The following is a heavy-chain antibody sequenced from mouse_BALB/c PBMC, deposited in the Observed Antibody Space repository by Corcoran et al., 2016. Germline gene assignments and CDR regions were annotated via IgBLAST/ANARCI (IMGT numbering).Heavy chain of an antibody. D-gene: IGHD1-1*01. V-gene: IGHV9-1*02. J-gene: IGHJ4*01. Sequence: QIQLVQSGPELKKPGETVKISCKASGYTFTNYGMNWVKQAPGKGLKWMGWINTYTGEPTYADDFKGRFAFSLETSASTAYLQINNLKNDDMATYFCARGSFILRDYYAMDYWGQGTSVTVSS. CDR2: INTYTGEP. CDR1: GYTFTNYG. CDR3: ARGSFILRDYYAMDY.